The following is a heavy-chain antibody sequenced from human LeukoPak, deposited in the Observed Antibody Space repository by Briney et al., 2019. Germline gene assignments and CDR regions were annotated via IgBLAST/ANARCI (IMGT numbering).Heavy chain of an antibody. CDR3: ARGDVSSSSGYFDC. V-gene: IGHV4-34*01. CDR1: GGSFSGYY. J-gene: IGHJ4*02. CDR2: INHSGST. Sequence: SETLSLTCAVYGGSFSGYYWSWIRQPPGKGLEWIGEINHSGSTNYNPSLKSRVTISVDTSKNQFSLKLSSVTAADTAVYYCARGDVSSSSGYFDCWGQGTLVTVSS. D-gene: IGHD6-6*01.